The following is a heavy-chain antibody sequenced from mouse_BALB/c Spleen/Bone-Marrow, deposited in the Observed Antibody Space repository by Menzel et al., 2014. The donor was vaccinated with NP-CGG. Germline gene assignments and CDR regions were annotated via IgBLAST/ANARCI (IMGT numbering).Heavy chain of an antibody. J-gene: IGHJ2*01. CDR2: IDPANGNT. Sequence: EVHLVESGAELVKPGASVKLSCTASGFNIKDTYMHWVKQRPEQGLEWIGRIDPANGNTKYDPKFQGKASTTADTSSNTAYLQLSSLTSEDTAVYYCASYVYGYYFDYWGQGTTLTVSS. D-gene: IGHD2-2*01. CDR1: GFNIKDTY. V-gene: IGHV14-3*02. CDR3: ASYVYGYYFDY.